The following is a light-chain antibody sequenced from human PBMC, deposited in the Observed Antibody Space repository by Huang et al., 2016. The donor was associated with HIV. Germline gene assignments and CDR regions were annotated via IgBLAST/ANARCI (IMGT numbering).Light chain of an antibody. J-gene: IGKJ2*01. CDR1: QSISTY. CDR3: QQSYSTPMYT. Sequence: DIQMTQSPSSLSASVGDRVTITCRESQSISTYLNWYQQKPGKAPKLLIYAASSLQRGGPTRFSGSGSGTYFTITISSLQPEDFATYDCQQSYSTPMYTFGQGTKLEIK. CDR2: AAS. V-gene: IGKV1-39*01.